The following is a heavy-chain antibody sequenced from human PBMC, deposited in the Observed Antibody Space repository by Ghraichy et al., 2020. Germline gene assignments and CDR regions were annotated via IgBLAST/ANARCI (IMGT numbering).Heavy chain of an antibody. CDR3: ARDKDTAMVILDY. V-gene: IGHV3-30*04. CDR1: GFTFSSYA. J-gene: IGHJ4*02. D-gene: IGHD5-18*01. Sequence: GESLNISCAASGFTFSSYAMHWVRQAPGKGLEWVAVISYDGSNKYYADSVKGRFTISRDNSKNTLYLQMNSLRAEDTAVYYCARDKDTAMVILDYWGQGTLVTVSS. CDR2: ISYDGSNK.